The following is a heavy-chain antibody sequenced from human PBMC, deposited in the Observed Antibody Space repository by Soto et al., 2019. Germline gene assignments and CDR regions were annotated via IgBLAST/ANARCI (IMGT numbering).Heavy chain of an antibody. D-gene: IGHD2-21*01. CDR2: IDSDGSRT. V-gene: IGHV3-74*01. Sequence: EVQLVESGGGLVQPGGSLRLSCAASGLTFSSLWMHWVRQAPGKGLVWVSRIDSDGSRTNYADSVKGRFTISRDNAKNTVYLQMNSLRVEETAVYYCARGVRGAYGLDIWGQGTMVTVSS. CDR3: ARGVRGAYGLDI. J-gene: IGHJ3*02. CDR1: GLTFSSLW.